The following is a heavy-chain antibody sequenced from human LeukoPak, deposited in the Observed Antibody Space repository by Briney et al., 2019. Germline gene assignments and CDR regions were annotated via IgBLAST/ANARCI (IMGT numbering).Heavy chain of an antibody. CDR2: LYYTGSA. CDR1: GGSISGNY. J-gene: IGHJ4*02. Sequence: SETLSLTCTVSGGSISGNYWSWIRQPPGRGLEWIGYLYYTGSAHYSPSLKSRVTMTVDTSKNQFSLKLTSATAADTAVYYCAGVGRDGYNYFDFWGQGTLVTVSS. V-gene: IGHV4-59*01. CDR3: AGVGRDGYNYFDF. D-gene: IGHD5-24*01.